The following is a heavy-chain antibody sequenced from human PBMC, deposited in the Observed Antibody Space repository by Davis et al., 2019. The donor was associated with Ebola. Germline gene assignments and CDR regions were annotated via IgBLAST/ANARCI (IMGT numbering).Heavy chain of an antibody. CDR3: ARGAGIVVVPAAISAYYGMDV. CDR1: GYSISSGYS. CDR2: IYYSGST. D-gene: IGHD2-2*01. J-gene: IGHJ6*04. Sequence: MPSETLSLTCTVSGYSISSGYSWSWIRQPPGKGLEWIGYIYYSGSTNYNPSLKSRVTISVDTSKNQFSLKLSSVTAADTAVYYCARGAGIVVVPAAISAYYGMDVWGKGTTVTVSS. V-gene: IGHV4-61*01.